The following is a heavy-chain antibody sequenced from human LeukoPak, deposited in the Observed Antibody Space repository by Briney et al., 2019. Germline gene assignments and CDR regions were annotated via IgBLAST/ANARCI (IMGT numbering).Heavy chain of an antibody. J-gene: IGHJ4*02. CDR3: ASYPRYSSSPPFDY. D-gene: IGHD6-19*01. CDR2: INPNTGDT. CDR1: GYTFTGYY. Sequence: ASVKVSXKASGYTFTGYYMHWVRQAPGQGLEWMGWINPNTGDTHYAQRFQGRVTMTRDTTINTAYMELNRLTSDDTAVYYCASYPRYSSSPPFDYWGQGTLVTVSS. V-gene: IGHV1-2*02.